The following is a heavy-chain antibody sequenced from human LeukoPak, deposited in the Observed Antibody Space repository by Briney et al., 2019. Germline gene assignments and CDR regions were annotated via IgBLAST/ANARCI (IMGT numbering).Heavy chain of an antibody. V-gene: IGHV3-21*01. J-gene: IGHJ3*02. Sequence: GGSLRLSCAASGFTFSSYSMNWVRQAPGKGLEWVSSISSSSSYIYYADSVKGRFTISRDNAKNSLYLQMNSLRAEDTAVYYCARALKPWDAFDIWGQGTMVTVSS. CDR2: ISSSSSYI. CDR3: ARALKPWDAFDI. CDR1: GFTFSSYS.